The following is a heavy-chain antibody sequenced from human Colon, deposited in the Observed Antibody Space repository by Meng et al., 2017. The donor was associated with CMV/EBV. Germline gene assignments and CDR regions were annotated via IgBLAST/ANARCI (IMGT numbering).Heavy chain of an antibody. Sequence: GESLKISCAASGFSLSNYGMHWVRQAPGKGLEWVSVIAWDGETSYYADSVKGRFTISRDVSKPSLYLEMNNLRPEDTAFYYCVKGGADLKWSLFDSWGPGTLVTVSS. V-gene: IGHV3-43D*03. CDR2: IAWDGETS. J-gene: IGHJ4*02. D-gene: IGHD3-3*01. CDR1: GFSLSNYG. CDR3: VKGGADLKWSLFDS.